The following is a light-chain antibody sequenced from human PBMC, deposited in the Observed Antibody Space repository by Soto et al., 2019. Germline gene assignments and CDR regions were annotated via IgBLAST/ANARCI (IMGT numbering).Light chain of an antibody. Sequence: QPVLTQSPSASASLGASVKLTCTLSSGHSSYAIAWHQQQPEKGPRYLMNLNSDGSHTKGDGIPDRFSGSSSGAECYLIISSLQSEDEADYYCQTWGTGPRVVFGGGTKLTVL. V-gene: IGLV4-69*01. CDR2: LNSDGSH. CDR3: QTWGTGPRVV. CDR1: SGHSSYA. J-gene: IGLJ2*01.